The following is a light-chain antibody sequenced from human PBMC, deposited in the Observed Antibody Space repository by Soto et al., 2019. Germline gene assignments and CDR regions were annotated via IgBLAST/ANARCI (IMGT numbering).Light chain of an antibody. V-gene: IGKV3-15*01. J-gene: IGKJ1*01. CDR2: RAS. CDR1: QSVSSN. Sequence: DILMTQSPATLSLSPGGRATLSCRASQSVSSNLAWYQQKPGQAPRLLIQRASTRATGIPARFSGSGSGTEFTRTISSLQSEDFAVYFYQQYNNWPGTFGQGPKVEIK. CDR3: QQYNNWPGT.